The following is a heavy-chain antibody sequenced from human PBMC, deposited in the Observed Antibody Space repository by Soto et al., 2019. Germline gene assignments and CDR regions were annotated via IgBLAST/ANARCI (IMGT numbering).Heavy chain of an antibody. CDR1: GADINTYS. CDR3: ARDREAGYNFYYGMDV. D-gene: IGHD6-19*01. J-gene: IGHJ6*02. Sequence: SETLSLTCSVSGADINTYSWTWIRQSAGKGLEWIGRIYTSASINYNPSLKGRVTLSVDTSTNQVSLRLASVTAADTAIYYCARDREAGYNFYYGMDVWGQGTTVTVS. CDR2: IYTSASI. V-gene: IGHV4-4*07.